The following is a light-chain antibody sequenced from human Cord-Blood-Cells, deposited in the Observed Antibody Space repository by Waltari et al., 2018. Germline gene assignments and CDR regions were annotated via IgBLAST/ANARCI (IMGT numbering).Light chain of an antibody. Sequence: QSALTQPRSVSGSPGQSVTISCTGTSSDGGGYNYVPWYQQHPGKPPKLMIYDVSKRPSGVPDRFSGSKSGNTASLTISGLQAEDEADYYCCSYAGSYTLVFGGGTKLTVL. V-gene: IGLV2-11*01. CDR2: DVS. J-gene: IGLJ3*02. CDR3: CSYAGSYTLV. CDR1: SSDGGGYNY.